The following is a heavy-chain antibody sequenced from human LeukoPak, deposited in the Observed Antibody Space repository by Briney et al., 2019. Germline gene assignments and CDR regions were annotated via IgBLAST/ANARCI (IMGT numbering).Heavy chain of an antibody. V-gene: IGHV3-30*18. CDR3: AKDLRAAADYYFDY. CDR1: RFIFSNYA. J-gene: IGHJ4*02. CDR2: ISIDGRDK. D-gene: IGHD6-13*01. Sequence: PGGSLRLSCAASRFIFSNYAMHWVRQVPGKGLEWVAVISIDGRDKHYADSVKGRFTISRDNSENTLYLQMNSLRAEDTAFYYCAKDLRAAADYYFDYWGQGTLVTVSS.